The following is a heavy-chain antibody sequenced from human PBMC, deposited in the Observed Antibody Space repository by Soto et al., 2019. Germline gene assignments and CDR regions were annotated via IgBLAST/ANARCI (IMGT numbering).Heavy chain of an antibody. CDR1: GFTFSSYS. CDR3: ARDSRLVANNYGDDVGWFDP. CDR2: ISSSSSYI. Sequence: GGSLRLSCAASGFTFSSYSMNWVRQAPGKGLEWVSSISSSSSYIYYADSVKGRFTISRDNAKNSLYLQMNSLRAEDTAVYYCARDSRLVANNYGDDVGWFDPWGQGTLVTVSS. J-gene: IGHJ5*02. D-gene: IGHD4-17*01. V-gene: IGHV3-21*01.